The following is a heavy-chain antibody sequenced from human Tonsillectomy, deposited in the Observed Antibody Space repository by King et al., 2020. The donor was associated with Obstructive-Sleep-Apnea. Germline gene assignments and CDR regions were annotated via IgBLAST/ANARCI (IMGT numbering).Heavy chain of an antibody. J-gene: IGHJ4*02. Sequence: VQLVESGGGVVQPGRSLRLSCAASGFTFSSYAMHWVRQAPGKGLEWGAVIAYDGMNKYYANSVKSRFTISRDNSKNTLYRQMNSLRAEDTAVYYCARVGATLFPTYLDYWGQGTLVTVSS. V-gene: IGHV3-30*04. CDR2: IAYDGMNK. CDR1: GFTFSSYA. CDR3: ARVGATLFPTYLDY. D-gene: IGHD1-26*01.